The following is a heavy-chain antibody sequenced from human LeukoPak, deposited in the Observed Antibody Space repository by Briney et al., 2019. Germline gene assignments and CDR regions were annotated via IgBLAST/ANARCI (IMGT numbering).Heavy chain of an antibody. CDR1: GFTFSSYA. CDR3: AKGLVITMIVVADYFDY. J-gene: IGHJ4*02. Sequence: GGSLRLSCAASGFTFSSYAMSWVRQAPGKGLEWVSATSGSGGSTYYGDSVKGRFTISRDNSKNTLYLQMNSLRAEDTAVYYCAKGLVITMIVVADYFDYWGQGTLVTVSS. V-gene: IGHV3-23*01. D-gene: IGHD3-22*01. CDR2: TSGSGGST.